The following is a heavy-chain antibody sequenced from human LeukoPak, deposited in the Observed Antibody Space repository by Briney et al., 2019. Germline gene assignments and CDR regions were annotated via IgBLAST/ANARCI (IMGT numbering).Heavy chain of an antibody. Sequence: GGSLRLSCAASGFTFSSYGMHWVRQAPGKGLEWVAVISYDGSNKYYADSVKGRFNISRDNSKNTLYLQMNSLRAEDTAVYYCAKGLRLGLDVWGQGTTVTVSS. CDR1: GFTFSSYG. CDR3: AKGLRLGLDV. V-gene: IGHV3-30*18. J-gene: IGHJ6*02. D-gene: IGHD4-17*01. CDR2: ISYDGSNK.